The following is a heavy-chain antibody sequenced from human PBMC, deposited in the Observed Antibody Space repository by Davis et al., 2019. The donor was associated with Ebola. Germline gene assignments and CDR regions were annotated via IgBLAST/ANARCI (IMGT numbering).Heavy chain of an antibody. J-gene: IGHJ6*03. D-gene: IGHD4/OR15-4a*01. CDR1: GYSFTSYW. Sequence: GESLKIPCKGSGYSFTSYWIGWVRQMPGKGLEWMGIIYPGDSDTRYSPSFQGHVTLSADKSISTAYLQWSSLKASDTAMYYCARLSVWSQLRYYYYMDVWGKGTTVTVSS. V-gene: IGHV5-51*01. CDR3: ARLSVWSQLRYYYYMDV. CDR2: IYPGDSDT.